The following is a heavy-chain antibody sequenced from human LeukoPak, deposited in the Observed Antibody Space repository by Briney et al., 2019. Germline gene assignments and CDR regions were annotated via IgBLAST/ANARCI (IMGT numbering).Heavy chain of an antibody. J-gene: IGHJ6*02. Sequence: SQTLSLTCAVSGDSISSGGYSWSWIRRPPGTGLEWIGYIYHSGSTYYNPSLKSRDTISVDRSKNQFSLKLSSVTAADTAVYYCARAGSVIDHYYGMDVWGQGTTVTVSS. CDR1: GDSISSGGYS. CDR3: ARAGSVIDHYYGMDV. V-gene: IGHV4-30-2*01. D-gene: IGHD4-4*01. CDR2: IYHSGST.